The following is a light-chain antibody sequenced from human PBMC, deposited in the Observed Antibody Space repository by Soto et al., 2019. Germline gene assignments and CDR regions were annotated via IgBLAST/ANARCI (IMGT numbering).Light chain of an antibody. CDR3: QSYDSSLSLYV. V-gene: IGLV1-40*01. J-gene: IGLJ1*01. CDR2: GNS. Sequence: SVLTQPPSVSGAPGQRVTISCTGSSSNIGAGYEVHWYQQLPGAAPKLLIYGNSNRPSGVPDRFSGSKSGTSASLAITGLQAEDEADYYCQSYDSSLSLYVFGTGTKGTVL. CDR1: SSNIGAGYE.